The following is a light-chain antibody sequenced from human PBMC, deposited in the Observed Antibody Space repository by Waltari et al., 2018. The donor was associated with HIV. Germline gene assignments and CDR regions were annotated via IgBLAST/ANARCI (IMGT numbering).Light chain of an antibody. V-gene: IGKV2-28*01. J-gene: IGKJ4*01. CDR1: QSLLHSSGYNF. Sequence: IVMTQSPLSLSVTPGAPASISCTSNQSLLHSSGYNFLDWYMQKPGQSPQVLIYLAYNRASGVPARFSGSGSATDFTLKISRVEAEDVGFYYCMQGLQIPLTFGGGTKVEIK. CDR3: MQGLQIPLT. CDR2: LAY.